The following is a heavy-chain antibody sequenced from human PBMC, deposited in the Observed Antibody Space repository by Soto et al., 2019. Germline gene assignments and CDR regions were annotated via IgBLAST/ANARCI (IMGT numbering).Heavy chain of an antibody. CDR1: GGSISSYY. J-gene: IGHJ6*02. D-gene: IGHD5-12*01. CDR3: ARDGYADYYYYGMDV. V-gene: IGHV4-59*01. Sequence: ETLSLTCTVSGGSISSYYWSWIRQPPGKGLEWIGYIYYSGSTNYNPSLKSRVTISVDTSKNQFSLKLSSVTAADTAVYYCARDGYADYYYYGMDVWGQGTTVTVSS. CDR2: IYYSGST.